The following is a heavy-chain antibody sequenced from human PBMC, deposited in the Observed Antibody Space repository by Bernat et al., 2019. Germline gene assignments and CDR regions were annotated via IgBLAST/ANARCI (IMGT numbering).Heavy chain of an antibody. CDR1: GYTFTGYY. CDR3: ARVRDDYGDSDYYYGMDV. V-gene: IGHV1-2*04. D-gene: IGHD4-17*01. Sequence: QVQIVQSGAEVEKPGASMKVSCRASGYTFTGYYMHWVRQAPGQGLEWMGWINPNSGGTNYAQKFQGWVTMTRDTSISTAYMELSRLRSDDTAVYYCARVRDDYGDSDYYYGMDVWGQGTTVTVSS. J-gene: IGHJ6*02. CDR2: INPNSGGT.